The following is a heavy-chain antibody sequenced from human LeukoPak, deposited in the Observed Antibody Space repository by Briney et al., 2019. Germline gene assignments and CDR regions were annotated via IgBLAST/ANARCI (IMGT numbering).Heavy chain of an antibody. CDR3: ATLYLEGPDAFDI. CDR1: GGSISSYY. Sequence: ASETLSLTCTVSGGSISSYYWSWIRQPPGKGLEWIGYIYYSGSTNYNPSLKSRVTISVDTSKNQFSLKLSSVTAADTAVYYCATLYLEGPDAFDIWGQGTMVTVSS. V-gene: IGHV4-59*01. J-gene: IGHJ3*02. CDR2: IYYSGST. D-gene: IGHD3-3*01.